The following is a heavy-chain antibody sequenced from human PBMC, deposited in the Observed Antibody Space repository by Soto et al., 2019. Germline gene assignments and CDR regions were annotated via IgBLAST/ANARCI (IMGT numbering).Heavy chain of an antibody. CDR1: GGTFSSYA. D-gene: IGHD4-4*01. CDR2: IIPIFGTA. Sequence: SVKVSCKASGGTFSSYAISWVRQAPGQGLEWMGGIIPIFGTANYAQKFQGRVTITADESTSTAYMELSSLRSEDTAVYYCATARAVTYYYYGMDVWGQGTTVTVSS. CDR3: ATARAVTYYYYGMDV. J-gene: IGHJ6*02. V-gene: IGHV1-69*13.